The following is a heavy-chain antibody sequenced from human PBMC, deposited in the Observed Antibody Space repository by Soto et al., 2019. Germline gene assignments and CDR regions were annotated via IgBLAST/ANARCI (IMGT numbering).Heavy chain of an antibody. CDR3: AVHPIGYSGYDSDY. J-gene: IGHJ4*02. CDR1: GGSISSSSYY. V-gene: IGHV4-39*01. D-gene: IGHD5-12*01. Sequence: QLQLQESVPGLVKPSETLSLTCTVYGGSISSSSYYWGWIRQPPGKGLEWLGSIYYSGSTYYNPSLKSRVTISGDTSKNQFSLKLSSVTAADTSVFYCAVHPIGYSGYDSDYWGQGTLVTVAS. CDR2: IYYSGST.